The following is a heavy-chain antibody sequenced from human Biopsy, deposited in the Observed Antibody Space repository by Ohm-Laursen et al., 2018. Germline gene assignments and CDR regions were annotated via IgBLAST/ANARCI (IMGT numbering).Heavy chain of an antibody. CDR1: GYTFTGQY. D-gene: IGHD2-15*01. CDR2: INPHSGTT. Sequence: ASVKVSCNASGYTFTGQYLHWVRQVPGQGLEWMGWINPHSGTTKFAQDFQGRVTMTGDTSITTAYMELRRLRSDDTAVYYCAKGQDLRGGAEYFQHWGQGALVTVSS. J-gene: IGHJ1*01. CDR3: AKGQDLRGGAEYFQH. V-gene: IGHV1-2*02.